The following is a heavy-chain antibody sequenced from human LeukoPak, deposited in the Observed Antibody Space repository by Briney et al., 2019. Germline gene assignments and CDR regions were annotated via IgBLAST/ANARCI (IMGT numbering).Heavy chain of an antibody. D-gene: IGHD6-13*01. CDR2: IYYSGTT. CDR1: GGSISTYY. V-gene: IGHV4-59*08. J-gene: IGHJ4*02. CDR3: ARRYSSSWYYFDY. Sequence: PSETLSLTCTVSGGSISTYYWNWIRQPPGKGLEWIGYIYYSGTTNYNPSLKSRVTISEDTSKNQFSLKLSSVTAADTAVYYCARRYSSSWYYFDYWGRGTLVIVSS.